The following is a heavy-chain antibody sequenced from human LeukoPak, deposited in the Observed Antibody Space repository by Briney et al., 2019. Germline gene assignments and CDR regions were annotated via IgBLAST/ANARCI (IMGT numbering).Heavy chain of an antibody. CDR1: GYSISSCYY. Sequence: AETLSLTCTVSGYSISSCYYWGWIRQPPGKGLGGIGEIYHSGSTNYNLSVKSRVTISVERSKNKFSLHVSSVTDADTAVYYCARGGGEWLRFKFYSYYMDVWGKGTTVTVSS. CDR3: ARGGGEWLRFKFYSYYMDV. J-gene: IGHJ6*03. CDR2: IYHSGST. V-gene: IGHV4-38-2*02. D-gene: IGHD5-12*01.